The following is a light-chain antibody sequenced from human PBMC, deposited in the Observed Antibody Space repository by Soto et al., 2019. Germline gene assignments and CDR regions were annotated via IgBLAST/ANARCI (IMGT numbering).Light chain of an antibody. CDR2: GAS. J-gene: IGKJ1*01. Sequence: EIIMTQSPATLSVSPGERATLSSRASQSISSNLAWYQQKPGQAPRLLIYGASTRASGIPAKFSGSGSGTEFTLTITGLQSEDFAVYYCQQYDDWPPWTFGPGTRVEI. V-gene: IGKV3-15*01. CDR3: QQYDDWPPWT. CDR1: QSISSN.